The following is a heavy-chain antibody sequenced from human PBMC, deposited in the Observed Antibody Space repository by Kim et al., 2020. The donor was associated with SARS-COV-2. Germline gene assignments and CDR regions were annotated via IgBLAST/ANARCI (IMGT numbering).Heavy chain of an antibody. V-gene: IGHV1-18*01. Sequence: ASVKVSCKASNYTFITYGIIWVRQAPGQGLEWMGWISGNNGHTNYAQNLQGRVTLTTDISTSTAYMEMRSLRSDDTAVYFCARDSPYYDILTGYGAHAFDNWGQGTMVTVSA. D-gene: IGHD3-9*01. CDR1: NYTFITYG. J-gene: IGHJ3*02. CDR2: ISGNNGHT. CDR3: ARDSPYYDILTGYGAHAFDN.